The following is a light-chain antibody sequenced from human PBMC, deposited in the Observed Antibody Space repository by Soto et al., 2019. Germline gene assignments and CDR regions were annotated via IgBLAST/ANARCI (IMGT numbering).Light chain of an antibody. Sequence: QSVLTQPASVSGAPGQSITISCTGTGSDVGGYDYVSWYQHHPGKAPKLMIYEVTNRPSGVSNRFSGSKSGNTASLTISGLLAEEEADYYCSSYTSSSTYVFGTGTKVTVL. CDR1: GSDVGGYDY. V-gene: IGLV2-14*01. CDR3: SSYTSSSTYV. J-gene: IGLJ1*01. CDR2: EVT.